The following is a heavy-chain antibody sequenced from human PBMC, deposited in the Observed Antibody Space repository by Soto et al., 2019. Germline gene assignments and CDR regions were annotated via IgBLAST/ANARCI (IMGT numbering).Heavy chain of an antibody. Sequence: KLSCAASGITFSRYSMNCVCQAPGNRLEWVSSISSSSSYIYYADSVKGRFTISRDNAKNSLYLQMNRLRAEDTAVYYCARSHRFTPPHSYHYGMDVWGQGTTVTVSS. V-gene: IGHV3-21*01. J-gene: IGHJ6*01. CDR3: ARSHRFTPPHSYHYGMDV. D-gene: IGHD3-3*01. CDR1: GITFSRYS. CDR2: ISSSSSYI.